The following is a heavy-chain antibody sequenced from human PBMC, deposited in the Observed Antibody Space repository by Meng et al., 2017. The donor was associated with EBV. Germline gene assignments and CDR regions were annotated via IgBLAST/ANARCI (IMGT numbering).Heavy chain of an antibody. CDR1: GDSISSRSYY. D-gene: IGHD3-3*01. Sequence: QLQLYQSGPGLVXXXXXLXLTXTXPGDSISSRSYYWGWIRQSPGKGLEWIGNVYYSGNSYYNPSLKSRVTISVDTSKNQFYLKLISVTAADTAVYFCARVSFYDYWSGYSFNWFDPWGQGTLVTVSS. CDR2: VYYSGNS. CDR3: ARVSFYDYWSGYSFNWFDP. J-gene: IGHJ5*02. V-gene: IGHV4-39*01.